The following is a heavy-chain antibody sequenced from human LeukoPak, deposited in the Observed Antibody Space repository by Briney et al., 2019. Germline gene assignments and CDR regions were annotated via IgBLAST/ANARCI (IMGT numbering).Heavy chain of an antibody. Sequence: PSETLSLTCTVSGGSISSRNYYWSWIRQPAGTGLEWIGRIYTSGSTNYNPSLKSRVTISVDTSKNQFSLNLSSVTAADTAVYYCARVYGAGYDFRGAFDIWGQGTVVTVSS. J-gene: IGHJ3*02. CDR3: ARVYGAGYDFRGAFDI. CDR1: GGSISSRNYY. CDR2: IYTSGST. D-gene: IGHD5-12*01. V-gene: IGHV4-61*02.